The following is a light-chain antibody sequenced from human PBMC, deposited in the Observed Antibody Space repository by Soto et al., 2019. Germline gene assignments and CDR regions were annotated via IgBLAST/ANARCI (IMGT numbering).Light chain of an antibody. V-gene: IGLV2-14*03. CDR1: SSDIGAYNY. CDR3: NSYTSSSTYV. CDR2: DVS. J-gene: IGLJ1*01. Sequence: QSALTQPASVSGYPGQSITISCTGTSSDIGAYNYVSWYQHHPGKAPKFIIYDVSNRPSGVSDRFSGSKSGNTASLTISRLHAEDEADYYCNSYTSSSTYVFGTGTKLTVL.